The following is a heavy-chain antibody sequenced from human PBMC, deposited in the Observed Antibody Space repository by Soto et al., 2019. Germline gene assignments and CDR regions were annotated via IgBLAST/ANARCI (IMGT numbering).Heavy chain of an antibody. CDR2: INYSGST. V-gene: IGHV4-59*01. CDR3: EKETTGYCINTTCYGNNWFDP. J-gene: IGHJ5*02. D-gene: IGHD2-2*01. Sequence: SETLSLTYTVSGGSISSYYWSWIRQPPGKRLEWIGYINYSGSTNYNPSLKSRVTISVDTSKNKFSLKLSSVTAADTAVYYCEKETTGYCINTTCYGNNWFDPWGQGTLVTVSS. CDR1: GGSISSYY.